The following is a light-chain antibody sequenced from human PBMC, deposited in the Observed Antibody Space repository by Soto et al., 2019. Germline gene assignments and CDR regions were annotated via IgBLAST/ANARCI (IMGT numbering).Light chain of an antibody. Sequence: IQMTQSPSTLSASVGDRVTITGRASQSISSWLAWYQQKPGKAPKLLIYDASSLESGVPSRFSGSGSGTEFTLTISSLQPDDFATYYCQQYNSYWTFGQGTKV. V-gene: IGKV1-5*01. CDR3: QQYNSYWT. CDR1: QSISSW. J-gene: IGKJ1*01. CDR2: DAS.